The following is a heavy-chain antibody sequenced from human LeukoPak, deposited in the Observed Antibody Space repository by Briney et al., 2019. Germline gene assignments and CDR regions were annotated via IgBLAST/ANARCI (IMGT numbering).Heavy chain of an antibody. V-gene: IGHV4-59*08. CDR3: ARHISRDYVWGSYRDYYYYGMDV. CDR1: GGSMSPYH. CDR2: IYYSGST. Sequence: PSETLSLTCTVSGGSMSPYHWGWIRQPPGKGLEWTGYIYYSGSTNYNPSLKSRVTISVDTSKNQFSRKLSSVTAADTAVYYCARHISRDYVWGSYRDYYYYGMDVWGQGTTVTVSS. J-gene: IGHJ6*02. D-gene: IGHD3-16*02.